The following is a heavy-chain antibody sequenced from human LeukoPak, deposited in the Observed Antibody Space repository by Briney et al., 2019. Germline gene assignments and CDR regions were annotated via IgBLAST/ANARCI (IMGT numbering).Heavy chain of an antibody. CDR3: ARDTYPDERWLQLPTGY. J-gene: IGHJ4*02. V-gene: IGHV3-43*02. CDR2: ISGDGVTT. Sequence: GGSLRLSCAASGFTFDDYAMHWVRQAPGKGLEWVSLISGDGVTTHYADSVKGRFTISRDNGKNSLHLQMNSLRTEDTALYYCARDTYPDERWLQLPTGYWGQGTLVTVSS. CDR1: GFTFDDYA. D-gene: IGHD5-24*01.